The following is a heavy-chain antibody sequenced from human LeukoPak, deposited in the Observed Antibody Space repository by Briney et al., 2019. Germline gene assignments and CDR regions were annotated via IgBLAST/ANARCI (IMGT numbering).Heavy chain of an antibody. V-gene: IGHV3-74*01. CDR2: INNDGSST. CDR1: GFTFRSHW. Sequence: PGRSLRLTCAAAGFTFRSHWMRWVRHAPGEGLVWVSRINNDGSSTIYTDSVKGRLYIARDNGKKTLYVEMDSLRAEDTAVYYCARDSGYGFDYWGQGTLVTVPS. D-gene: IGHD3-22*01. CDR3: ARDSGYGFDY. J-gene: IGHJ4*02.